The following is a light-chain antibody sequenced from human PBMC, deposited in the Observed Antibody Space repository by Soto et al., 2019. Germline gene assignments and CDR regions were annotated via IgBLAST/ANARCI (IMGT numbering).Light chain of an antibody. V-gene: IGLV2-8*01. CDR1: TGDIGNYNF. CDR3: SSHGGNSPYV. CDR2: EVN. Sequence: QSALTQPPSASGSPGQSVAISCTGTTGDIGNYNFVSWYQQHPGKAPKLLIFEVNKRPSGVPDRFSGSKSSNTASLTVSGLQAEDEADYYCSSHGGNSPYVFGTGTKVTVL. J-gene: IGLJ1*01.